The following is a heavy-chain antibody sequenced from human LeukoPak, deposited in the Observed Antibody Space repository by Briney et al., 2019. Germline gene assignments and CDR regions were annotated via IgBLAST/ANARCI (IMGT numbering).Heavy chain of an antibody. D-gene: IGHD6-19*01. CDR1: GFTFSSSP. J-gene: IGHJ4*02. CDR2: ISYSGANT. CDR3: AQNRYSSPAGY. Sequence: GGSLRLSCAASGFTFSSSPMSWVRQAPGKGLEGVSGISYSGANTYYADAVKGRFTISRDNSKTTLYLYMNNLGVEDTAVYYCAQNRYSSPAGYWGQGTLVTVSS. V-gene: IGHV3-23*01.